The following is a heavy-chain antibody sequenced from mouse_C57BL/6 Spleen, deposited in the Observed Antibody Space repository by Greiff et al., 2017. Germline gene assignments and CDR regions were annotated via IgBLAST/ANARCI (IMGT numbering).Heavy chain of an antibody. CDR3: AITTPRGY. CDR1: GYTFTSYW. V-gene: IGHV1-61*01. J-gene: IGHJ2*01. Sequence: QVQLQQPGAELVRPGSSVKLSCKASGYTFTSYWLDWVKQRPGQGLEWIGNIYPSDSETHYNQRFKDKATLTVDKSSSTAYMQLSSLTSEDSAVYYGAITTPRGYWGQGTTLTVSA. D-gene: IGHD1-1*01. CDR2: IYPSDSET.